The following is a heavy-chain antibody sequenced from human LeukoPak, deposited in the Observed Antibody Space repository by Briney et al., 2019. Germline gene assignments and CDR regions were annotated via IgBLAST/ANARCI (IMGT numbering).Heavy chain of an antibody. V-gene: IGHV1-2*02. CDR2: INPNIGGT. Sequence: SVTVSCKASGYTFTGYYMHWVRQAPGQRLEWMGWINPNIGGTNYAQKFQGRVTMTRDTSISTAYMELSRLRSDDTAVYYCARAPKEVPAGRRPRWFDPWGQGTLVTVSS. CDR1: GYTFTGYY. D-gene: IGHD2-2*01. CDR3: ARAPKEVPAGRRPRWFDP. J-gene: IGHJ5*02.